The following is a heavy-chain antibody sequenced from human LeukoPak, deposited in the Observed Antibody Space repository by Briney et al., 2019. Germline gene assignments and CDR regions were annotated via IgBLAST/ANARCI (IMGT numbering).Heavy chain of an antibody. D-gene: IGHD3-10*01. CDR3: ARDRHGSGSAHSFNP. Sequence: PSETLSLTCTVSGGSISSTNYYWGWIRQPPGKGLDWIGSIYYSGNTYYNPSLKSRVTIFVDTSRNQFSLRLISVTAADTAVYYSARDRHGSGSAHSFNPWGQGILVTVSS. CDR1: GGSISSTNYY. V-gene: IGHV4-39*07. CDR2: IYYSGNT. J-gene: IGHJ5*02.